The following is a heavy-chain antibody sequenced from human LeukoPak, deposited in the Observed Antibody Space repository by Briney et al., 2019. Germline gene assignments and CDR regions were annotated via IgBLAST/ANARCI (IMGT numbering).Heavy chain of an antibody. CDR1: GFTLRSYV. CDR3: AKELTVSPPLGEFDS. V-gene: IGHV3-33*06. CDR2: AWFDGSKE. D-gene: IGHD4-17*01. J-gene: IGHJ4*02. Sequence: TGGSLRLSCAVSGFTLRSYVVHWVRQAPGKGLEWVALAWFDGSKEYYADSVQGRFIISRDYSRNTVYLQMNSLRVEDTGLYYCAKELTVSPPLGEFDSWGQGTLVTVSS.